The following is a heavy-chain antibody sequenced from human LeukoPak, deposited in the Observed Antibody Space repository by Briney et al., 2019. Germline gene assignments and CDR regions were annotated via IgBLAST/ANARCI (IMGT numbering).Heavy chain of an antibody. CDR1: GFTFSSYS. J-gene: IGHJ4*02. D-gene: IGHD3-22*01. V-gene: IGHV3-21*01. Sequence: GGSLRLSCAASGFTFSSYSMNWVRQAPGKGLEWVSSISSSSSYIYYADSVKGRFTISRDNAKNSLYLQMNSLRAEDTAVYYCARSSQPVVVIMEGFDYWGQGTLVTVSS. CDR3: ARSSQPVVVIMEGFDY. CDR2: ISSSSSYI.